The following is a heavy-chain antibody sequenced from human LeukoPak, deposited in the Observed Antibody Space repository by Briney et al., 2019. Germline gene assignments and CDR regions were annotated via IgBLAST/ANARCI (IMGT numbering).Heavy chain of an antibody. CDR2: ISFDGSYK. J-gene: IGHJ3*02. V-gene: IGHV3-30*03. D-gene: IGHD6-13*01. CDR3: ARHNSGSYSSSWYDAFDI. Sequence: GGSLRLSCAASGFTFTSYGMHWVRQAPGKGLEWVALISFDGSYKDYADSVKGRFTISRDNSKSALYLQMNSLRADDTAVYYCARHNSGSYSSSWYDAFDIWGQGTMVTVSS. CDR1: GFTFTSYG.